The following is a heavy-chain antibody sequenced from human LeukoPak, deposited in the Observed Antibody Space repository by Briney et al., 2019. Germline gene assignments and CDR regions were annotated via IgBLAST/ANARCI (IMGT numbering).Heavy chain of an antibody. CDR2: INSDGSST. CDR1: GFTFSSYW. D-gene: IGHD3-10*01. J-gene: IGHJ4*02. V-gene: IGHV3-74*01. CDR3: VRGYYGSSFGY. Sequence: GGSLRLSCAASGFTFSSYWMHWVRQAPGKGLVWVSHINSDGSSTSYADSVKGRFTISRDNAKNTLDLQMNSLRAEDTAVYYCVRGYYGSSFGYWGQGTLVTVSS.